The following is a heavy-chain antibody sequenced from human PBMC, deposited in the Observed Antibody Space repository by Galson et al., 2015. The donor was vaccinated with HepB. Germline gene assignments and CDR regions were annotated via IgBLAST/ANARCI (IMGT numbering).Heavy chain of an antibody. J-gene: IGHJ5*02. CDR3: AKGVSTTGLDP. Sequence: SLRLSCAASGFTFSSYGMHWVRQAPGKGLEWVAVISYDGSNKYYADSVKGRFTISRDNSKNTLYLQMNSLRAEDTAVYYCAKGVSTTGLDPWGQGTLVTVSS. CDR1: GFTFSSYG. V-gene: IGHV3-30*18. CDR2: ISYDGSNK. D-gene: IGHD1-1*01.